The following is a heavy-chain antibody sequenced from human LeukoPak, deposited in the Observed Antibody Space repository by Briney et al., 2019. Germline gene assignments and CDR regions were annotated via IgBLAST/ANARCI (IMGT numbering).Heavy chain of an antibody. D-gene: IGHD2-21*02. CDR1: GGSISSYW. Sequence: PSETLSLTCTVSGGSISSYWWSWIRLSVGKELEWIGRIYSTGNTNYNPSLKSRVIMSVDTSKNQFSLKLTSVTAADTAVYYCARVGIVTSTSGGEFDYWGQGILVTVSS. V-gene: IGHV4-4*07. CDR2: IYSTGNT. CDR3: ARVGIVTSTSGGEFDY. J-gene: IGHJ4*02.